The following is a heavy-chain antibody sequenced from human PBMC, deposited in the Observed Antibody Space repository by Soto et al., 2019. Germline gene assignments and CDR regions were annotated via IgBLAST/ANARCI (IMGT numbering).Heavy chain of an antibody. Sequence: QMQLQESGPGLVKPSGTLSLTCGVSGGSISSSKWWTWVRQPPGKGPEWIGEIYHSGSTNYNPSRTRRLTTPXAXSXXQLSLTLPSVTAPDTAVCYCARQYSSSSTDASFLVNGYFDLWGRGILVTVSS. CDR3: ARQYSSSSTDASFLVNGYFDL. CDR1: GGSISSSKW. V-gene: IGHV4-4*02. CDR2: IYHSGST. J-gene: IGHJ2*01. D-gene: IGHD6-6*01.